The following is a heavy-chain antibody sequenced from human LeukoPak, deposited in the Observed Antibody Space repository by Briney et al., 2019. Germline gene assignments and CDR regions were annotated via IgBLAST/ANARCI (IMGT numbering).Heavy chain of an antibody. Sequence: PSETLSLTCAVYGGSFSGYYWSWIRQPPGKGLEWIGEINHSGSTNYNPSLKSRVTISVDTSKNQFSLKLSSVTAADTAVYYCARARLPGYSGYDFWGQGTLATVSS. D-gene: IGHD5-12*01. CDR2: INHSGST. J-gene: IGHJ4*02. CDR3: ARARLPGYSGYDF. CDR1: GGSFSGYY. V-gene: IGHV4-34*01.